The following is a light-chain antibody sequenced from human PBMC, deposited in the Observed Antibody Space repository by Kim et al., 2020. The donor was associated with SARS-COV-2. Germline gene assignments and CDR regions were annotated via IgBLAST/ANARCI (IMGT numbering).Light chain of an antibody. V-gene: IGLV1-44*01. J-gene: IGLJ3*02. CDR2: SDD. Sequence: ELTQPPSASRIPGRRVIISCSGGSSNIGTNTVSWYQQRPGTAPKLLMYSDDYRPAGVPDRFSGSKSGTSASLAISGLQSEDEADYYCAAWDDTLNGPVFGGGTKLTV. CDR3: AAWDDTLNGPV. CDR1: SSNIGTNT.